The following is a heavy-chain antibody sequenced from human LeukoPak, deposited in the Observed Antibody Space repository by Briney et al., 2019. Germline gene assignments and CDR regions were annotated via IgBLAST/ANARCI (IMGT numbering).Heavy chain of an antibody. Sequence: GGSLRLSCAASGFTFSSYGMYWVRQAPGKGLEWVAVIWYDGSNKYYADSVKGRFTISRDNSKNTLYLQMNSLRDEDTAVYYCARDSQWELPPEYFQHWGQGTLVTVSS. J-gene: IGHJ1*01. CDR1: GFTFSSYG. CDR3: ARDSQWELPPEYFQH. D-gene: IGHD1-26*01. CDR2: IWYDGSNK. V-gene: IGHV3-33*01.